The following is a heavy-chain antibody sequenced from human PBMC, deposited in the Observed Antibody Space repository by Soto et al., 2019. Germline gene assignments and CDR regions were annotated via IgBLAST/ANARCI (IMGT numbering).Heavy chain of an antibody. V-gene: IGHV3-21*01. CDR2: ISSSSSYI. Sequence: GGSLRLSCSASGFTYSSYSMNWVRQAPRKRLEWVSSISSSSSYIYYADSVKGRFTISRDNAKNSLYLQMNSLRAEDTAVYYCARDWFSSSSYYYYGMHVWGPETTVTVS. D-gene: IGHD6-13*01. CDR1: GFTYSSYS. CDR3: ARDWFSSSSYYYYGMHV. J-gene: IGHJ6*02.